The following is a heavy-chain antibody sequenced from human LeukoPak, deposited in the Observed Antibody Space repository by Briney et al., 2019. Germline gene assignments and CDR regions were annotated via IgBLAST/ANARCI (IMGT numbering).Heavy chain of an antibody. D-gene: IGHD3-10*02. CDR2: ISGSGGST. Sequence: GGTLRPSCAASGFTFSNYGMSWVRQAPGKGLKWVSVISGSGGSTYYADSVKGRFTISRDNAKNSLYLQMNSLRAEDTAVYYCAELGITMIGGVWGKGTTVTISS. CDR1: GFTFSNYG. CDR3: AELGITMIGGV. J-gene: IGHJ6*04. V-gene: IGHV3-23*01.